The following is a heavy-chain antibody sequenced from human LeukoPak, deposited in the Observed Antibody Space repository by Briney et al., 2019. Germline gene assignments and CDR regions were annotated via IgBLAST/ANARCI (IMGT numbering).Heavy chain of an antibody. J-gene: IGHJ4*02. CDR2: ISSGSYI. Sequence: GGSLRLSCAASGFTFSTFGMIWVRQAPGKGLEWVSSISSGSYIYYADAVKARFTISRDNARNSLYLQMNSLRAEDTAVYYCARYPDYDFWSGYGDYWGQGTLVTVSS. CDR1: GFTFSTFG. D-gene: IGHD3-3*01. CDR3: ARYPDYDFWSGYGDY. V-gene: IGHV3-21*01.